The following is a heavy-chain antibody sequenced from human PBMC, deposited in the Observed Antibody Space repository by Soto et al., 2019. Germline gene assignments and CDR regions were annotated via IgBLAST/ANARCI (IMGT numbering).Heavy chain of an antibody. J-gene: IGHJ6*02. V-gene: IGHV4-31*03. CDR1: GGSISSGGHY. Sequence: QVQLQESGPGLVKPSQTLSLTCTVSGGSISSGGHYWSWIRQHPGKVLEWIGYIYYSGSTYYNPSLKSRVTISVDTSKNQFSLNLNSVTAADTAVYYCARDTTYYGMDVWGQGTTVTVSS. CDR3: ARDTTYYGMDV. CDR2: IYYSGST. D-gene: IGHD1-26*01.